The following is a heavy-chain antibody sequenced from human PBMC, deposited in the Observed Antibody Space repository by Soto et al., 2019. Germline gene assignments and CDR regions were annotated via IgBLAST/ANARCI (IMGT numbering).Heavy chain of an antibody. CDR2: INEDGGAK. D-gene: IGHD7-27*01. Sequence: GGSLRLSCTASGFSFSTYWLSWLRQAPGKGPEWVARINEDGGAKYYVDPVKGRFTVSRDNTKNSLYLQMNSLSADDTAVYYCARGGHWAADYWGQGTPVTVSS. V-gene: IGHV3-7*03. CDR3: ARGGHWAADY. J-gene: IGHJ4*02. CDR1: GFSFSTYW.